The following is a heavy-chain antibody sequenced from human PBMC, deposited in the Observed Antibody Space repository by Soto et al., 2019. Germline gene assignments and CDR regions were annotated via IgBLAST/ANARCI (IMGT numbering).Heavy chain of an antibody. Sequence: QITLNESGPTVVKPTETLTLTCTFSGFSLTTSGVGVGWVRQSPGKAPEWLAFIYWDDDKRYSTSLKSRLTITKDTSKNPVVLTMANVDPADTATYYCAHSCLRAVFGLVTTTAIYFDFWGQGTPVVVSS. CDR1: GFSLTTSGVG. D-gene: IGHD3-3*01. CDR3: AHSCLRAVFGLVTTTAIYFDF. V-gene: IGHV2-5*02. J-gene: IGHJ4*02. CDR2: IYWDDDK.